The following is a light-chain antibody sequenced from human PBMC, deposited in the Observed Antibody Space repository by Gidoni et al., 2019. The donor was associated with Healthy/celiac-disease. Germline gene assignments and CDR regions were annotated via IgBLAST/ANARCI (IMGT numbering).Light chain of an antibody. CDR1: SSNIGNNA. V-gene: IGLV1-36*01. CDR3: AAWDDSLNGWV. Sequence: QSALTQPPSVSDAPSQRVTISCSGSSSNIGNNAVNWYQQLPGKAPKLLIYYDDLLPSGVSDRFSGSKSGTSASLAISGLQSEDEADCYCAAWDDSLNGWVFGGGTKLTVL. J-gene: IGLJ3*02. CDR2: YDD.